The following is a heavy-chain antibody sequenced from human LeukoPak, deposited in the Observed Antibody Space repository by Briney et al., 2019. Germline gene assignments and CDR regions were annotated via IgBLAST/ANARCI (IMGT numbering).Heavy chain of an antibody. D-gene: IGHD3-10*01. V-gene: IGHV4-59*08. CDR2: VYSSGNT. Sequence: SETLSLTCTVSGGSIRGYYCSWVRHPPGKEMEWIGYVYSSGNTNYNPSLKSRVTLSVDTSKNQFSLKLVSVTAADTAVYYCARHPPSSAGAYDIWGQGTMVTVSS. J-gene: IGHJ3*02. CDR1: GGSIRGYY. CDR3: ARHPPSSAGAYDI.